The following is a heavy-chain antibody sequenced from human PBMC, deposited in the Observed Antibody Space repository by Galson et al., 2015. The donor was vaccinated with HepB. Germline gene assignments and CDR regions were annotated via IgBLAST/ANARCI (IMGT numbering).Heavy chain of an antibody. J-gene: IGHJ6*02. CDR1: GGDFNSHS. CDR2: IMPIVAYA. Sequence: SVKVSCKVSGGDFNSHSITWVRQAPGQGLEWMGRIMPIVAYASYAEKSRGRVTLTADKVTKTAHMEMSSLRPEDTAVYYCARDESGETWLLLNVWGQGTTVTVSS. CDR3: ARDESGETWLLLNV. V-gene: IGHV1-69*04. D-gene: IGHD5-24*01.